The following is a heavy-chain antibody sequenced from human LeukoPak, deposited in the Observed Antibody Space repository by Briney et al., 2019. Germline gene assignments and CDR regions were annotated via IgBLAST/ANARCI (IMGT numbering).Heavy chain of an antibody. J-gene: IGHJ4*02. Sequence: SVKVSCKASGDTFSRYAISWVRQAPGQGLKWMGGIIPIFGTTKCAQKFQGRVTITADESTSTAYMELSGLRSEDTAVYYCARGTPEDTNYDFWSGYYTNFDYWGQGTLVTVSS. CDR2: IIPIFGTT. CDR1: GDTFSRYA. D-gene: IGHD3-3*01. V-gene: IGHV1-69*13. CDR3: ARGTPEDTNYDFWSGYYTNFDY.